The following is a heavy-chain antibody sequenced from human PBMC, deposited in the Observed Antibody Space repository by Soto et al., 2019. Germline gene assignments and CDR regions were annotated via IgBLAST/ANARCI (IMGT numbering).Heavy chain of an antibody. CDR3: AKLRYSYGTTDYYYYGMDV. Sequence: GGSLRLSCAASGFTFNTYAMSWVRQAPGKGLEWVAGINENGSNKNYADSVKGRFTISRDNSKNTLYLQMNSLRAEDTAVYYCAKLRYSYGTTDYYYYGMDVWGQGTTVTVSS. CDR2: INENGSNK. CDR1: GFTFNTYA. V-gene: IGHV3-23*05. D-gene: IGHD5-18*01. J-gene: IGHJ6*02.